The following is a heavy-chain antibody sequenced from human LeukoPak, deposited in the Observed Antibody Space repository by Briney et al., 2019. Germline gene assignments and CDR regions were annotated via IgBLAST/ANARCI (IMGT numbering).Heavy chain of an antibody. CDR1: GGSISSSSYY. Sequence: ETLSLTCTVSGGSISSSSYYWGWIRQPPGKGLEWIGSIYYSGSTYYNPSLKSRVTISVDTSKNQFSLKLSSVTAADTAVYYCARHPLSLRYFGGWGQGTLVTVSS. D-gene: IGHD3-9*01. J-gene: IGHJ4*02. CDR2: IYYSGST. CDR3: ARHPLSLRYFGG. V-gene: IGHV4-39*07.